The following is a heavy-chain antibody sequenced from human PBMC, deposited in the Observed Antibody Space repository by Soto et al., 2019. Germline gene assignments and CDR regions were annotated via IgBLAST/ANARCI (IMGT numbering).Heavy chain of an antibody. V-gene: IGHV3-7*01. CDR3: ARAAGTWIQLWLLNYFDY. CDR2: IKQDGSEK. D-gene: IGHD5-18*01. CDR1: GFTFSSYW. J-gene: IGHJ4*02. Sequence: GGSLRLSCAASGFTFSSYWMSWVRQAPGKGLEWVANIKQDGSEKYYVDSVKGRFTISRDNAKNSLYLQMNSLRAEDTAVYYCARAAGTWIQLWLLNYFDYWGQGTLVTAPQ.